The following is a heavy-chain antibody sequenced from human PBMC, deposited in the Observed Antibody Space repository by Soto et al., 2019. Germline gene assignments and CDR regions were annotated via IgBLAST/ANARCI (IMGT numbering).Heavy chain of an antibody. CDR2: IDTTSNYI. Sequence: EVQLVESGGGLVKPGESLRLSCAASGFTFYSFSMNWVRQAAGRGPEWVSSIDTTSNYIYYADSVRGRFTISRDNAKDSLYLQMYSLRAEDTAVYYCVRDIGQYFRSGYMDDWGRGTTVTVSS. D-gene: IGHD3-9*01. CDR3: VRDIGQYFRSGYMDD. V-gene: IGHV3-21*01. CDR1: GFTFYSFS. J-gene: IGHJ6*03.